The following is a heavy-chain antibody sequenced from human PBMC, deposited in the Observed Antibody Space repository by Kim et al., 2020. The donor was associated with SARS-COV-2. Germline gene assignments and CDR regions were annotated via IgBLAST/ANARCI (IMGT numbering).Heavy chain of an antibody. Sequence: SGNTGYAQKFQGRVTMTRNTSISTAYMELSSLRSEDTAVYYCAMSAAGTPWGQGTLVTVSS. J-gene: IGHJ4*02. CDR3: AMSAAGTP. V-gene: IGHV1-8*01. CDR2: SGNT. D-gene: IGHD6-13*01.